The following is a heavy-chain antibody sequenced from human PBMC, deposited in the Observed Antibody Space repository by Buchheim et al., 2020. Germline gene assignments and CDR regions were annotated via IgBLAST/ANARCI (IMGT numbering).Heavy chain of an antibody. CDR3: ARHAGGRYFDWLPPGY. Sequence: EVQLVQSGAEVKKPGESLRISCKGSGYSFTSYWISWVRQMPGKGLEWMGRIDPSDSYSDYSPSFQGHVTISADKSISHAYLQWNSLKASDTAMYYCARHAGGRYFDWLPPGYWGQGTL. CDR2: IDPSDSYS. D-gene: IGHD3-9*01. J-gene: IGHJ4*02. CDR1: GYSFTSYW. V-gene: IGHV5-10-1*03.